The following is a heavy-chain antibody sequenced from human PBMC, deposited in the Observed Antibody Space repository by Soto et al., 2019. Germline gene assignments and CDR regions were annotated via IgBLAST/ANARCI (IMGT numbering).Heavy chain of an antibody. Sequence: SEALFLNCAVYGVSFSGYYWTWVRQPPGTGLEWIGEINHSGSTNYNPSLKRRVTISVDTSKNQFSLKLTSVPAADTAVYYCARDNITGPFDYWGQGTLVTV. J-gene: IGHJ4*02. CDR2: INHSGST. CDR3: ARDNITGPFDY. V-gene: IGHV4-34*01. D-gene: IGHD1-1*01. CDR1: GVSFSGYY.